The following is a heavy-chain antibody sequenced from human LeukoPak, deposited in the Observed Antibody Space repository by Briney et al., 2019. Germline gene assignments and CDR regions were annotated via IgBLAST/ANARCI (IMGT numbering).Heavy chain of an antibody. D-gene: IGHD1-14*01. CDR2: ISWDGGST. CDR3: AEENLPKGNHYYYMDV. CDR1: GFTFDDYA. J-gene: IGHJ6*03. V-gene: IGHV3-43D*04. Sequence: PGGSLRLSCAASGFTFDDYAMHWVRQAPGKGLEWVSLISWDGGSTYYADSVKGRFTISRDNSKNSLYLQMNSLRAEDTALYYCAEENLPKGNHYYYMDVWGKGTTVTVSS.